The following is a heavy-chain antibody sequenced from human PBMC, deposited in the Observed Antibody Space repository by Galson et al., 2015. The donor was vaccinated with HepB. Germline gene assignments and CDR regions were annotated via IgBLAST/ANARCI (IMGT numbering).Heavy chain of an antibody. V-gene: IGHV3-23*01. CDR1: RFSFGGSA. CDR3: AKDVWGDSYYYGMDV. Sequence: SLRLSCAASRFSFGGSAMTWVRQAPGKGLEWVSTISSSATTTYYADSVKGRFTISRDNSKNTLYLQMDSLRAEDTAVYYCAKDVWGDSYYYGMDVWGQGTTVTVSS. D-gene: IGHD7-27*01. J-gene: IGHJ6*02. CDR2: ISSSATTT.